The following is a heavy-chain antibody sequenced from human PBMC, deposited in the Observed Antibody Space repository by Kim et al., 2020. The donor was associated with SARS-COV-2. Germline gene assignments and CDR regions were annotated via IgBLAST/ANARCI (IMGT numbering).Heavy chain of an antibody. CDR3: AKAKRSGYSYGDLGY. J-gene: IGHJ4*02. CDR1: GFTFSSYG. Sequence: GGSLRLSCAASGFTFSSYGMHWVRQAPGKGLEWVAVISYDGSNKYYADSVKGRFTISRDNSKNTLYLQMNSLRAEDTAVYYCAKAKRSGYSYGDLGYWGQGTLVTVSS. V-gene: IGHV3-30*18. D-gene: IGHD5-18*01. CDR2: ISYDGSNK.